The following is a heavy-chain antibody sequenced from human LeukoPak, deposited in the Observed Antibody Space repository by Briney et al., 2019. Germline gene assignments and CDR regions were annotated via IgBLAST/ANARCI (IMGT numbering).Heavy chain of an antibody. D-gene: IGHD3-16*02. J-gene: IGHJ6*03. CDR3: ATNYVWGSYQFGMDV. CDR2: MNPNSGNT. CDR1: GYTFTSYG. V-gene: IGHV1-8*01. Sequence: ASVKVSCKASGYTFTSYGINWVRQATGQGLEWMGWMNPNSGNTGYAQKFQGRVTMTRNTSISTAYMELSSLRSEDTAVYYCATNYVWGSYQFGMDVWGKGTTVTISS.